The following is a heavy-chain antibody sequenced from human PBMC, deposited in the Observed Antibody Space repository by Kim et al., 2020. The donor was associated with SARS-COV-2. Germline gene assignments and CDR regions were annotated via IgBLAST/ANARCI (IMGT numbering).Heavy chain of an antibody. D-gene: IGHD2-15*01. CDR1: GGSISSSNW. V-gene: IGHV4-4*02. CDR3: ARVSGGRSSDAFDI. J-gene: IGHJ3*02. CDR2: IYHSGST. Sequence: SETLSLTCAVSGGSISSSNWWSWVRQPPGKGLEWIGKIYHSGSTNYNPSLKSRVTISVDKSKNQFSLKLSSVTAADTAVYYCARVSGGRSSDAFDIWGQGTMVTVSS.